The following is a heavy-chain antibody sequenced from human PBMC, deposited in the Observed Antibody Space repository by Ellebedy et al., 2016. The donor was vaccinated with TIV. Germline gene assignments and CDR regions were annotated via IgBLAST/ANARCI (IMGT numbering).Heavy chain of an antibody. CDR3: AREWYLVGAPGY. CDR2: MWYDGSKE. V-gene: IGHV3-33*01. CDR1: GFTFSDYG. D-gene: IGHD1-26*01. J-gene: IGHJ4*02. Sequence: PGGSLRLSCAASGFTFSDYGIHWVRQAPGKGLEWVAVMWYDGSKEYYADSVKGRFTISRDDSKNTLFLQMNSLRVEDTAVYYCAREWYLVGAPGYWGQGTLVTVSS.